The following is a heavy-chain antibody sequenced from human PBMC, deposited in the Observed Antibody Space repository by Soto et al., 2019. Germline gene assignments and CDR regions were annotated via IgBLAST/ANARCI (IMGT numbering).Heavy chain of an antibody. Sequence: ASVKVSCKASGYTFTSYGISWVRQAPGQGLEWMGWISAYNGNTNYAQKLQGRVTMTTDTSTSTAYMELRSLRSDDTAVYYCARDAPHYGSGSYYGMDVWGQGTTVTVYS. V-gene: IGHV1-18*04. D-gene: IGHD3-10*01. CDR1: GYTFTSYG. CDR3: ARDAPHYGSGSYYGMDV. J-gene: IGHJ6*02. CDR2: ISAYNGNT.